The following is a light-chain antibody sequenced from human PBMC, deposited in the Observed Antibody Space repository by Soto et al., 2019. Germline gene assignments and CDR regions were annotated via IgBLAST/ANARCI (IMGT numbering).Light chain of an antibody. CDR3: QHRGNWPVT. CDR2: DAS. CDR1: QSVSSY. Sequence: EIVLTQSPGTLALSPGERATLSCRASQSVSSYLAWYQQKPGQAPRLLIYDASTRATGISARFGGSGSGTDFTLTISSLEPEVFAVYYCQHRGNWPVTFGPGTKVEVK. V-gene: IGKV3-11*01. J-gene: IGKJ1*01.